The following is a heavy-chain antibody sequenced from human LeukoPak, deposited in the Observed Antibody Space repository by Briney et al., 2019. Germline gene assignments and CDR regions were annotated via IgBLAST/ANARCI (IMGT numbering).Heavy chain of an antibody. V-gene: IGHV3-30-3*01. CDR1: GFTFSEYT. CDR3: AREFTIFGVVIQRYDAFDV. CDR2: MSNDGSIK. Sequence: GGSLRLSCAASGFTFSEYTIHWVRQAPGKGLEWVAVMSNDGSIKKYANSVKGRFTISRDNSKSTLYLQMDSLRAEDTAVYCCAREFTIFGVVIQRYDAFDVWGQGTMVTVSS. J-gene: IGHJ3*01. D-gene: IGHD3-3*01.